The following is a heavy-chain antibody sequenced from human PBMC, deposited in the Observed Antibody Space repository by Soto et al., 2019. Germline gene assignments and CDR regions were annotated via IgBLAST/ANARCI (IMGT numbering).Heavy chain of an antibody. CDR2: ISISGSTI. Sequence: PGGSLRLSCAASGFPFSSYEMNLVRQSPGKGLEWVSYISISGSTIYYADSVKGRFTISRDNAKNSLYLQMNSLRAEDTAVYYCASQLTLPSLVDAFDIWGQGIMVTVSS. J-gene: IGHJ3*02. CDR1: GFPFSSYE. D-gene: IGHD3-10*01. CDR3: ASQLTLPSLVDAFDI. V-gene: IGHV3-48*03.